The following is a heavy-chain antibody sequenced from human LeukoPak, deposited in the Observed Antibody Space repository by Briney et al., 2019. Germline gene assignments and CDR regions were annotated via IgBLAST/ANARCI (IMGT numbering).Heavy chain of an antibody. CDR3: AKDPLRSTYYYFDY. CDR2: LSGSGGST. CDR1: GFIFNKHA. J-gene: IGHJ4*02. V-gene: IGHV3-23*01. Sequence: GGSLRLSCAASGFIFNKHAMSWVRQAPGKGLEWVSGLSGSGGSTDYADSVKGRFTISRDNSKNTLYLQMNSLRAEDTAVYYCAKDPLRSTYYYFDYWGQGTLVTVSS. D-gene: IGHD3-3*01.